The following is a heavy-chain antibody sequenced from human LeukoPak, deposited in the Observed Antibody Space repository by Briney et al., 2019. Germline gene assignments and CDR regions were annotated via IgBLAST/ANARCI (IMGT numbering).Heavy chain of an antibody. D-gene: IGHD3-10*01. CDR1: GGTFSSYA. Sequence: SVKVSCKASGGTFSSYAISWVRQAPGQGLEWMGGIIPIFGTANYAQKFQGRVTITRDTSASTAYMELSSLRSEDTAVYYCARVLSGYYGSGDGLSYYYYGMDVWGQGTAVTVSS. CDR3: ARVLSGYYGSGDGLSYYYYGMDV. CDR2: IIPIFGTA. V-gene: IGHV1-69*05. J-gene: IGHJ6*02.